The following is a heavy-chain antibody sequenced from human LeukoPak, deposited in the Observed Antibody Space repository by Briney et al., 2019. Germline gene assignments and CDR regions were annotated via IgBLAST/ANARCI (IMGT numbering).Heavy chain of an antibody. CDR1: GYTFTSYY. CDR3: TRARGYSSGFDP. CDR2: INPSGGST. Sequence: ASVKVSCKASGYTFTSYYIHWVRQAPGQGLDWMGIINPSGGSTNYAQKFQGRVTMTRDKSTSTVYMELSSLRSEDTAVYYSTRARGYSSGFDPWGQGTLVTVSS. J-gene: IGHJ5*02. D-gene: IGHD5-18*01. V-gene: IGHV1-46*03.